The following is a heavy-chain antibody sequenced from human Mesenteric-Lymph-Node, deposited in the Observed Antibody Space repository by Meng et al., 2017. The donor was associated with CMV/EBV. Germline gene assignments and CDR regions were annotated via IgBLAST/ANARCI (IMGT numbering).Heavy chain of an antibody. CDR3: AKSPELRFDAFDI. V-gene: IGHV3-53*01. D-gene: IGHD4-17*01. J-gene: IGHJ3*02. Sequence: GGSLRLSCAASGFTVSSNYMSWVRQAPGKGLEWVSVMYSGGSTYYADSVKGRFTISRDTFKNTLYLQMNSLRAEDTAVYYCAKSPELRFDAFDIWGQGTMVTVSS. CDR2: MYSGGST. CDR1: GFTVSSNY.